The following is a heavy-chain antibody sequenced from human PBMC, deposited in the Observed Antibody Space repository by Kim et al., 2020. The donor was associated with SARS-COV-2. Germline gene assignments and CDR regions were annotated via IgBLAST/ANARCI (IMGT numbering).Heavy chain of an antibody. Sequence: AQNFQGRVTITADESTSTAYLELSSLRSQDTAMYYCARGYSSSGMDDWFDTWGQGTLVTVSS. V-gene: IGHV1-69*01. D-gene: IGHD6-6*01. J-gene: IGHJ5*02. CDR3: ARGYSSSGMDDWFDT.